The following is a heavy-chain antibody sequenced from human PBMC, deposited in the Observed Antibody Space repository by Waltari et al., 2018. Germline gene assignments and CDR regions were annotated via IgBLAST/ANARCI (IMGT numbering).Heavy chain of an antibody. D-gene: IGHD6-19*01. J-gene: IGHJ5*02. Sequence: QLQLQESGPGLVKPSETLSLTCTVSGGSISSSSYYWGWIRQPPGKGLEWIGSIYYSGSTYYNPSLKSRVTISVDTSKNQFSLKLSAVTAADTAVYYCARGADSSGWPGAWFDPWGQGTLVTVSS. V-gene: IGHV4-39*07. CDR2: IYYSGST. CDR3: ARGADSSGWPGAWFDP. CDR1: GGSISSSSYY.